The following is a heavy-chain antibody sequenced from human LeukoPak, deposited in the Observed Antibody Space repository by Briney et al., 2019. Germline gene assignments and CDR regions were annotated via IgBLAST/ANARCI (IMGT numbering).Heavy chain of an antibody. CDR1: GFTFSSYG. D-gene: IGHD3-10*01. CDR3: AKGSLRGYFYMDV. CDR2: IRYDGSNK. V-gene: IGHV3-30*02. J-gene: IGHJ6*03. Sequence: GGSLRLSCAASGFTFSSYGMHRVRQAPGKGLEWVAFIRYDGSNKYYADSVKGRFTISRDNSKNTLYLQMNSLRAEDTAVYFCAKGSLRGYFYMDVWGKGTTVTVSS.